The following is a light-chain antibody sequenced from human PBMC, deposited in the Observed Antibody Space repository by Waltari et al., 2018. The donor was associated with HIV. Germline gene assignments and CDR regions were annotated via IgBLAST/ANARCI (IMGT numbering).Light chain of an antibody. CDR3: QQYYNAPYT. CDR2: WAS. J-gene: IGKJ2*01. V-gene: IGKV4-1*01. Sequence: IVMTQTPESLAVSLGERATINCKSSESVLYSSNTNNYLTVYQQKPGQPPKLLIYWASTRESGVPDRFSGSGSGTDFTLTISNLQAEDVAVYYCQQYYNAPYTFGQGTKLEIK. CDR1: ESVLYSSNTNNY.